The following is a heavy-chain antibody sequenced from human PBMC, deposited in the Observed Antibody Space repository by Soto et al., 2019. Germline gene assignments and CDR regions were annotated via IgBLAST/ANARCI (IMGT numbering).Heavy chain of an antibody. D-gene: IGHD4-17*01. CDR2: INAGNGNT. J-gene: IGHJ2*01. V-gene: IGHV1-3*01. CDR1: GYTFTSYA. CDR3: ARRNLDYGDYTFEENYWYFDL. Sequence: GASVKVSCKASGYTFTSYAMHWVRQAPGQRLEWMGWINAGNGNTKYSQKFQGRVTITRDTSASTAYMELSSLRSEDTAVYYCARRNLDYGDYTFEENYWYFDLWGRGTLVTVSS.